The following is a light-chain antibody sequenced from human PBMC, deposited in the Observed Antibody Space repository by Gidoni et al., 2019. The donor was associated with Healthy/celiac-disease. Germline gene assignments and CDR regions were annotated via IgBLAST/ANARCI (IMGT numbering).Light chain of an antibody. V-gene: IGLV3-9*01. CDR1: NIGSKN. CDR3: QVWDSSTGGV. CDR2: RDS. Sequence: YELTQPLSVSVALGQTARITCGGNNIGSKNVHWYQQKPGQAPVLVIYRDSNRPSGIPERFSGSNSGNTATLTISRAQAGDEADYYCQVWDSSTGGVFGTGTKVTVL. J-gene: IGLJ1*01.